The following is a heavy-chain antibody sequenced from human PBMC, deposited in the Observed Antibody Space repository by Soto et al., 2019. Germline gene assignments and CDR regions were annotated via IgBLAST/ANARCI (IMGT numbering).Heavy chain of an antibody. CDR2: INPLPTSGST. CDR1: GYIFTNYY. J-gene: IGHJ4*02. D-gene: IGHD6-13*01. Sequence: ASVKVSCKASGYIFTNYYIHWVRQAPGQGLEWMAIINPLPTSGSTNYAQEFQGRLTVTRDTSTSTVYMGLSSLRSDDTAIYYCARDLAAAAYWGQGTLVTVSS. V-gene: IGHV1-46*01. CDR3: ARDLAAAAY.